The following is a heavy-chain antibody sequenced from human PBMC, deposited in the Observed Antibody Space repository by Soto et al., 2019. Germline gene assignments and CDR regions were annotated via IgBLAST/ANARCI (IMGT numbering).Heavy chain of an antibody. CDR2: ISYDGSNK. D-gene: IGHD2-8*01. Sequence: QVQLAESGGGGVQPGRSLRLSCVGSGFTFRSYAMHWVRQAPGKGLEWVAVISYDGSNKYYADSVKGRFTISRDQSKNTLYLHMNNLRGEDTAVYYCARDPCDYNGGHDIPYYGMDVWGQGTTVTVSS. CDR1: GFTFRSYA. V-gene: IGHV3-30-3*01. J-gene: IGHJ6*02. CDR3: ARDPCDYNGGHDIPYYGMDV.